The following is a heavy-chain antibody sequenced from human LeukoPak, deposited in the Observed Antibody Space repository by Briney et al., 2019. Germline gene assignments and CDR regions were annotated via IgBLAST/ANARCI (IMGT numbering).Heavy chain of an antibody. CDR2: ISTNTGNP. CDR3: ARGEWLRFFDY. CDR1: GHTFTSYA. V-gene: IGHV7-4-1*02. J-gene: IGHJ4*02. Sequence: ASVKVSCKASGHTFTSYAMNWVRQAPGQGLEWMGWISTNTGNPTYAQGFTGRFVFSLDTSVSTAYLQISSLKAEDTAVYYCARGEWLRFFDYWGQGTLVTVSS. D-gene: IGHD5-12*01.